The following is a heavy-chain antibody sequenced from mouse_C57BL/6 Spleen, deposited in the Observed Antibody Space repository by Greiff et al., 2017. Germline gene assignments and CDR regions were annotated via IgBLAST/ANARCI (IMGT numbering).Heavy chain of an antibody. CDR3: TRDSVYYKAMDD. Sequence: EVKLVESGEGLVKPGGSLTLSCAASGFTFSSYAMSWVRQTPEKRLEWVAYISSGGDYIYYADTVKGRFTISRDNARNTLYLQMSSLKSEDTAMYYCTRDSVYYKAMDDWGQGTSVTVSS. V-gene: IGHV5-9-1*02. CDR2: ISSGGDYI. J-gene: IGHJ4*01. D-gene: IGHD2-1*01. CDR1: GFTFSSYA.